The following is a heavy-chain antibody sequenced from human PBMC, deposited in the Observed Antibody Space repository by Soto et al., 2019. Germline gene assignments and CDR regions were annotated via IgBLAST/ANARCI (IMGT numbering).Heavy chain of an antibody. CDR1: GFTFSSYA. V-gene: IGHV3-30-3*01. CDR2: ISYDGSNK. CDR3: ARDHPVYRTNGVCYRTFNWFDP. D-gene: IGHD2-8*01. J-gene: IGHJ5*02. Sequence: PGGSLRLSCAASGFTFSSYAMHWVRQAPGKGLEWVAVISYDGSNKYYADSVKGRFTISRDNSKNTLYLQMNSLRAEDTAVYYCARDHPVYRTNGVCYRTFNWFDPWGQGTLVTLSS.